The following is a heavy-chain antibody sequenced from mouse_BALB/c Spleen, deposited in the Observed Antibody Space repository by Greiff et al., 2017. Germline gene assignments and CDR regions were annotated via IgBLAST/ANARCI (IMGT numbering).Heavy chain of an antibody. Sequence: VQLKQSGAELVKPGASVKLSCTASGFNIKDTYMHWVKQRPEQGLEWIGRIDPANGNTKYDPKFQGKATITADTSSNTAYLKLSSLTSEDTAVYYCARGYDECWYFDGWGAGTTVTVSS. CDR3: ARGYDECWYFDG. CDR2: IDPANGNT. D-gene: IGHD2-14*01. V-gene: IGHV14-3*02. J-gene: IGHJ1*01. CDR1: GFNIKDTY.